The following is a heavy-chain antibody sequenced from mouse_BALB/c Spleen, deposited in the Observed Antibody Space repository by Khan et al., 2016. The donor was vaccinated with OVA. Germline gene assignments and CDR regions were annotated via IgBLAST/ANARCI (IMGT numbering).Heavy chain of an antibody. J-gene: IGHJ2*01. Sequence: EVQLQESGPGLVKPSQSLSLTCTVTGYSITSGYGWNWIRQFPGNKLEWMGYISYSGSTHYTPSLKSQISITRDTSKNQFFLQLNSVTAEDTATYYCARTARIKYWGQGTTLTGSS. CDR1: GYSITSGYG. CDR3: ARTARIKY. D-gene: IGHD1-2*01. CDR2: ISYSGST. V-gene: IGHV3-2*02.